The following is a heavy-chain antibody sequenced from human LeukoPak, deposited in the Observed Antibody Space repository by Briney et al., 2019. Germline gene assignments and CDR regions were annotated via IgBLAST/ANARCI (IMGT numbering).Heavy chain of an antibody. CDR1: GFTFSGHW. D-gene: IGHD2-15*01. CDR3: ARSGYSNGYDY. J-gene: IGHJ4*02. V-gene: IGHV3-74*03. CDR2: ITPDGNAA. Sequence: GGSLRLSCVASGFTFSGHWMHWVRQVPGKGLMAVSRITPDGNAAAHADSVKGRFTISRDNAKNTLYLDMNSPTAEDTALYYCARSGYSNGYDYWGQGTLVTVSS.